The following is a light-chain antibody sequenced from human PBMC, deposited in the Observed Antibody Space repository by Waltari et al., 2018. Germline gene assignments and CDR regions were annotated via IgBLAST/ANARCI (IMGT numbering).Light chain of an antibody. V-gene: IGLV2-14*03. J-gene: IGLJ3*02. CDR3: SSYTSSSTQV. CDR2: DVN. Sequence: QSALTQPASVSGSPGQSITISCTGTSSAVGGSNHVSWYQQYPGKAPQLMIYDVNNRPSGVSNRFSGSKSGNTASLTISGLQAEDEADYYCSSYTSSSTQVFGGGTKLTVL. CDR1: SSAVGGSNH.